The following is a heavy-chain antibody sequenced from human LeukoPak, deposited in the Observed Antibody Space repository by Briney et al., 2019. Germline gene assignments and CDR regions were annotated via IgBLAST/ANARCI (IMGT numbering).Heavy chain of an antibody. CDR3: ARRAVTTARSFDY. Sequence: SETLSLTCAVYGGSLSGYYWSWIRQPPGKGLEWIGEINHSGSTNYNPSLKSRVTISVDTSKNQFSLKLSSVTAADTAVYYCARRAVTTARSFDYWGQGTLVTVSS. CDR1: GGSLSGYY. V-gene: IGHV4-34*01. J-gene: IGHJ4*02. CDR2: INHSGST. D-gene: IGHD4-17*01.